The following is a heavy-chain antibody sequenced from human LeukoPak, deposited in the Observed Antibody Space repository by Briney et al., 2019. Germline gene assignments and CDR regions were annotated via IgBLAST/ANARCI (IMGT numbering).Heavy chain of an antibody. V-gene: IGHV3-30*03. CDR2: ISDDGGKK. CDR1: GFTFSSYG. CDR3: AREYDYVWGSYRYGY. D-gene: IGHD3-16*02. J-gene: IGHJ4*02. Sequence: GGSLRLSCAASGFTFSSYGMHWVRQAPGKGLEWVALISDDGGKKYYADSVKGRFTISRDNAKNSLYLQMNSLRAEDTALYYCAREYDYVWGSYRYGYWGQGTLVTVSS.